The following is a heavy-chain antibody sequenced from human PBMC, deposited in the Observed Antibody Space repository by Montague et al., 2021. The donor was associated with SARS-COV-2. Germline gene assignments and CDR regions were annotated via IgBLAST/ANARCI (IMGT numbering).Heavy chain of an antibody. CDR3: SREGLKRLLCFGEGYYYGMEV. CDR2: IYYNGST. D-gene: IGHD3-10*01. V-gene: IGHV4-30-4*01. Sequence: IYYNGSTYYNPSLKSRVTISVDTSKNQFSLKLSSVTAADTAVYYCSREGLKRLLCFGEGYYYGMEVWGQGTTVSVSS. J-gene: IGHJ6*02.